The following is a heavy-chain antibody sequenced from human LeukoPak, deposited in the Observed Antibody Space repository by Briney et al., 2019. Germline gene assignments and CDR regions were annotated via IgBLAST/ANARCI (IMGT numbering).Heavy chain of an antibody. CDR1: GGSISSGDYY. Sequence: SETLSLTCTVSGGSISSGDYYWSWIRQPPGKGLEWIGYIYYSGSTYYNPSLKSRVTISVDTSKNQFSLKLSSVTAADTAVYYCARFGDTNCSGGSCFDYWGQGTLVTVSS. CDR3: ARFGDTNCSGGSCFDY. V-gene: IGHV4-30-4*01. CDR2: IYYSGST. J-gene: IGHJ4*02. D-gene: IGHD2-15*01.